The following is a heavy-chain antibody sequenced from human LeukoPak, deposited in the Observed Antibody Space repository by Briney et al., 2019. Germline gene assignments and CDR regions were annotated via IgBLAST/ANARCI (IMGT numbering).Heavy chain of an antibody. CDR2: INHSGST. CDR1: GGSFSGYY. J-gene: IGHJ4*02. CDR3: ARGRKQAAQYYFDY. V-gene: IGHV4-34*01. Sequence: SETLSLTCAVYGGSFSGYYWSWIRQPPGKGLEWIGEINHSGSTNYNPSLKSRVTISVDTSQNQFSLKLSSVTAADTAVYYCARGRKQAAQYYFDYWGQGTLVTVSS. D-gene: IGHD6-6*01.